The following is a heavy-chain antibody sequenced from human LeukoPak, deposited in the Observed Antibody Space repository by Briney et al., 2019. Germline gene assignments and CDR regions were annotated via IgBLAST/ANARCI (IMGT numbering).Heavy chain of an antibody. J-gene: IGHJ3*02. CDR1: GDSLTFPSPA. CDR3: AGFFDDNSGDAFDI. CDR2: FIPIYGSA. Sequence: SVQGSCKAPGDSLTFPSPAITGVRKAPGKGFEWMGGFIPIYGSANYAQKFQGRVTIISDEATRTAYMELSSQRPEDSAVYYCAGFFDDNSGDAFDIWGQGTIVTVSS. V-gene: IGHV1-69*01. D-gene: IGHD3-22*01.